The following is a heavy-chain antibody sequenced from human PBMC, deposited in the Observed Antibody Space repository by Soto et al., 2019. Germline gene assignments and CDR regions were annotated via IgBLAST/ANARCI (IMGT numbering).Heavy chain of an antibody. V-gene: IGHV4-59*12. CDR1: GGSISSYY. J-gene: IGHJ4*02. Sequence: SETLSLTCNVSGGSISSYYWTWFRQPPGKGLEWIGYVHYSGNTNYNPSLRGRVTISLDTSKSQFSLKLTSVSAADTAVYFCARRGGKYDDYKVNHLDSWGQGALVTVSS. D-gene: IGHD4-17*01. CDR3: ARRGGKYDDYKVNHLDS. CDR2: VHYSGNT.